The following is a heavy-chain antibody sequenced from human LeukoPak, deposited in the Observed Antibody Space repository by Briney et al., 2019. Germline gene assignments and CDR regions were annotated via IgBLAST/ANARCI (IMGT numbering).Heavy chain of an antibody. Sequence: GGSLRLSCAASGFTFSDYYMSWIRQAPGKGLEWVSYISSSGSTIYYADSVKGRFTISRDNSKNTLYLQMNSLRAEDTAVYYCAKDRGQLVLGWFDPWGQGTLVTVSS. V-gene: IGHV3-11*01. D-gene: IGHD6-13*01. CDR2: ISSSGSTI. CDR1: GFTFSDYY. J-gene: IGHJ5*02. CDR3: AKDRGQLVLGWFDP.